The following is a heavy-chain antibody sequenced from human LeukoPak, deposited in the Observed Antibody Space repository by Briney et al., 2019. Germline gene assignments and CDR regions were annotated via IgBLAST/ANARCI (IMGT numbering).Heavy chain of an antibody. CDR3: AKDHHSSGYYYFDY. D-gene: IGHD3-22*01. J-gene: IGHJ4*02. V-gene: IGHV3-30*18. Sequence: PGGSLRLSCAASGFTFSSYSMNWVRQAPGKGLEWVAVISYDGSNKYYADSVKGRFTISRDNSKNTLYLQMNSLRAEDTAVYYCAKDHHSSGYYYFDYWGQGTLVTVSS. CDR1: GFTFSSYS. CDR2: ISYDGSNK.